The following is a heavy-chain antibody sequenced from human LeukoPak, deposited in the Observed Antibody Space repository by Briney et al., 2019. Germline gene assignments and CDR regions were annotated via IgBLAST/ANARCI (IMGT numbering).Heavy chain of an antibody. V-gene: IGHV1-2*02. CDR1: GYTFTGYY. Sequence: ASEKVSCKASGYTFTGYYMHWVRQAPGQGLEWMGWINPNSGGTNYAQKFQGRVTMTRDTSISTAYMELSRLRSDDTAVYYCARLADLGYCSGGGCYSGWYDPWGQGTLVTVSS. CDR2: INPNSGGT. D-gene: IGHD2-15*01. CDR3: ARLADLGYCSGGGCYSGWYDP. J-gene: IGHJ5*02.